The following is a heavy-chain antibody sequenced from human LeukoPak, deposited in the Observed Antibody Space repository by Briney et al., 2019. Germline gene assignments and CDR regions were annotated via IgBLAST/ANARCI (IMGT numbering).Heavy chain of an antibody. D-gene: IGHD6-13*01. V-gene: IGHV3-30*18. CDR3: AKESPRSFNPYFDY. CDR1: GFTFSSYG. Sequence: GGSLRLSCAASGFTFSSYGMHWVRQAPGKGLEWVAVISYDGSNKYYADSVKGRFTISRDNSKNTLYLQMNSLRAEDTAVYYCAKESPRSFNPYFDYWGQGTLVTVSS. CDR2: ISYDGSNK. J-gene: IGHJ4*02.